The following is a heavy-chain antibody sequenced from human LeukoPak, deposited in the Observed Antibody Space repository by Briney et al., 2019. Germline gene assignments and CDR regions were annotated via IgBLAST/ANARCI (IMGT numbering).Heavy chain of an antibody. CDR3: ARDPKPYDSSGYFLDY. CDR2: INPNSGGT. V-gene: IGHV1-2*02. D-gene: IGHD3-22*01. J-gene: IGHJ4*02. Sequence: ASVKVSCKASGYTFTGYYMHWVRQAPGQGLEWMGWINPNSGGTNYAQKFRGRVTMTRDTSISTAYMELSRLRSDDTAVYYCARDPKPYDSSGYFLDYWGQGTLVTVSS. CDR1: GYTFTGYY.